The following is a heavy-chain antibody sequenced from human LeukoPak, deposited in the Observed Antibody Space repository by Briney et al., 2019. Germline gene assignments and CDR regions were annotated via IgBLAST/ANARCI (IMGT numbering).Heavy chain of an antibody. CDR1: GYTFTSYY. D-gene: IGHD3-10*01. Sequence: ASVKVSCTASGYTFTSYYMHSVRQPPGQGLGGMGIINPSGGGTTYAQKFQGRVTMTRDTTTSTVYTELSSLRSEDTAVYYCARDPSPVGRGVRNYFDYWGQGTLVTVSS. CDR3: ARDPSPVGRGVRNYFDY. J-gene: IGHJ4*02. V-gene: IGHV1-46*01. CDR2: INPSGGGT.